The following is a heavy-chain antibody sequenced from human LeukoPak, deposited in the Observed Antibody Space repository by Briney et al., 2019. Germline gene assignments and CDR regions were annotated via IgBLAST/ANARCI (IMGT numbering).Heavy chain of an antibody. D-gene: IGHD6-13*01. J-gene: IGHJ4*02. V-gene: IGHV3-30*03. CDR2: ISYDGSNK. CDR1: GFTFSSYS. Sequence: GGSLRLSCAASGFTFSSYSMNWVRQAPGKGLEWVAVISYDGSNKYYADSVKGRFTISRDNSKNTLYLQMNSLRAEDTAVYYCARDLDSSPDTWCQGTLVTVSS. CDR3: ARDLDSSPDT.